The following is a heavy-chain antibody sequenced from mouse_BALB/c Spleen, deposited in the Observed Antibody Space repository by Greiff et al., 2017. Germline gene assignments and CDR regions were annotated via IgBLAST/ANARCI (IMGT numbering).Heavy chain of an antibody. CDR2: ISSGGSYT. V-gene: IGHV5-9-3*01. J-gene: IGHJ2*01. CDR3: ATKVKGY. Sequence: EVKVVESGGGLVKPGGSLKLSCAASGFTFSSYAMSWVRQTPEKRLEWVATISSGGSYTYYPDSVKGRFTISRDNAKNTLYLQMSSLRSEDTAMYYCATKVKGYWGQGTTLTVSS. CDR1: GFTFSSYA. D-gene: IGHD2-1*01.